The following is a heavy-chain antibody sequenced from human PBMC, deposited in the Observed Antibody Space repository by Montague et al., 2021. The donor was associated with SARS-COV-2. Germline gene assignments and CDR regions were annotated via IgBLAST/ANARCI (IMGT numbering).Heavy chain of an antibody. J-gene: IGHJ6*02. CDR3: AREGGLRYFDWLLRSDYYYYGMDV. CDR2: IYYSGST. D-gene: IGHD3-9*01. Sequence: TLSLTCTVSGGSISSGGYYWSWIRQHPGKGLEWIGYIYYSGSTYYNPSLKSRVTISVDTSKNQFSLKLSSVTAADTAVYYCAREGGLRYFDWLLRSDYYYYGMDVGGQGTTVTGSS. V-gene: IGHV4-31*03. CDR1: GGSISSGGYY.